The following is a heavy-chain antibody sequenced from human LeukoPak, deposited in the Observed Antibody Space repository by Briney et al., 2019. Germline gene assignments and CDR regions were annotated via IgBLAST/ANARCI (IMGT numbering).Heavy chain of an antibody. CDR2: IYHSGST. Sequence: SETLSLTCAVSGGSISSSNWWSWVRQPPGKGLDWIGEIYHSGSTNYNPSLKSLVTISVDKSKNQFSLKLSSVTAADTAVYYCARGAMVRGVADYWGQGTLVTVSS. CDR3: ARGAMVRGVADY. V-gene: IGHV4-4*02. CDR1: GGSISSSNW. J-gene: IGHJ4*02. D-gene: IGHD3-10*01.